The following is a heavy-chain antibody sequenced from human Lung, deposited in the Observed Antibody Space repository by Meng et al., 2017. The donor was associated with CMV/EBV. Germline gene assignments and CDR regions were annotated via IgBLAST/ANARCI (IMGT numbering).Heavy chain of an antibody. J-gene: IGHJ4*02. D-gene: IGHD4-11*01. V-gene: IGHV3-20*04. Sequence: GEXXKISCAASGFTFDDYVMSWVRQAPGKGLEWVSGINWNGGSTGYTDSVEGRFTISRDNAKNPLYLQMNSLRADDTALYYCAKGLKAYSNYGPPQLPGMQTFDYXGQGXLVTVSS. CDR1: GFTFDDYV. CDR2: INWNGGST. CDR3: AKGLKAYSNYGPPQLPGMQTFDY.